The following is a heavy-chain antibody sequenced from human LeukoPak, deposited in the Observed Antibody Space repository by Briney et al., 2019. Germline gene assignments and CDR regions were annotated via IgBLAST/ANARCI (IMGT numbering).Heavy chain of an antibody. CDR2: INHSGST. Sequence: SETLSLTCAVYGVSFSGYYWSWLRQPPGKGLEWIGEINHSGSTNYNPSLKSRVTISVDTSKNQFSLKLSSVTAADTAVYYCARVGQLVGHQNINWFDPWGQGTLV. V-gene: IGHV4-34*01. CDR1: GVSFSGYY. D-gene: IGHD6-6*01. J-gene: IGHJ5*02. CDR3: ARVGQLVGHQNINWFDP.